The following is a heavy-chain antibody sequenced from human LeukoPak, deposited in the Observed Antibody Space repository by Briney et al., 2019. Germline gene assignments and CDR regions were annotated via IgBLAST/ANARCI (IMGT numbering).Heavy chain of an antibody. D-gene: IGHD6-13*01. CDR1: GFTFSSYA. CDR2: ISFDGSDK. J-gene: IGHJ4*02. V-gene: IGHV3-30-3*01. CDR3: ARGIAAAGAFDY. Sequence: GGSLRLSCAASGFTFSSYAMHWVRQAPGKGLEWVAVISFDGSDKYYADSVKGRFTISRDNSKNTLYPQMNSLRAEDTAVYYCARGIAAAGAFDYWGQGTLVTVSS.